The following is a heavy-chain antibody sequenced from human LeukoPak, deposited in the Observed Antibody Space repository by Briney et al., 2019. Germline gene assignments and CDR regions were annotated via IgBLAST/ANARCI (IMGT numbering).Heavy chain of an antibody. CDR3: VRVAAAGKGFDY. CDR1: GFTFSSYD. CDR2: IDTAGDT. Sequence: GGSLRLSCAVSGFTFSSYDMHWVRQATGKGLEWVSAIDTAGDTYYTGSVKGRFTISGENAKNSLYLQMNSLRAGDTAVYYCVRVAAAGKGFDYWGQGTLVTVSS. V-gene: IGHV3-13*01. J-gene: IGHJ4*02. D-gene: IGHD6-13*01.